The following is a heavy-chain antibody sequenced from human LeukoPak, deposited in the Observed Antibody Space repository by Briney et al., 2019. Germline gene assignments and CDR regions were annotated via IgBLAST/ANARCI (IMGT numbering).Heavy chain of an antibody. CDR1: GGSISSYY. J-gene: IGHJ5*02. V-gene: IGHV4-4*07. Sequence: SEPLSLTCTVSGGSISSYYWSWIRQPAGKGLEWIGRIYTSGSTNYNPSLKSRVTMSVDTSKNQFSLKLSSVTAADTAVYYSAREGRGYCSGGSCYSVPGWFDPWGQGTLVTVSS. D-gene: IGHD2-15*01. CDR2: IYTSGST. CDR3: AREGRGYCSGGSCYSVPGWFDP.